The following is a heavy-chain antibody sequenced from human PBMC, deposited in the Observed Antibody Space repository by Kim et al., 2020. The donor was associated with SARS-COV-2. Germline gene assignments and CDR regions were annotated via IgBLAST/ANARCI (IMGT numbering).Heavy chain of an antibody. J-gene: IGHJ6*02. CDR1: GFTFSSYA. V-gene: IGHV3-30-3*01. CDR2: ISYDGSNK. D-gene: IGHD2-2*01. CDR3: ASGPAADDLYYYYYGMDV. Sequence: GGSLRLSCAASGFTFSSYAMHWVRQAPGKGLEWVAVISYDGSNKYYADSVKGRFTISRDNSKNTLYLQMNSLRAEDTAVYYCASGPAADDLYYYYYGMDVWGQGTTVTVSS.